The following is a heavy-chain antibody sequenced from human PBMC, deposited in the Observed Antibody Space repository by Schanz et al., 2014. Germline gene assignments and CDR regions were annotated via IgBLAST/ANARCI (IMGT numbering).Heavy chain of an antibody. CDR1: GGTFSTYT. Sequence: QVQLVQSGAEVKKPGSSVKVSCKASGGTFSTYTISWVRQAPGQGLEWMGRIIPILGIANYAQKFQGRVTITADKSTFTAYMDVSSLRSEDTALYYCATMWAYCTITTCHTLEPFDVWGQGTMVTVSS. D-gene: IGHD2-2*01. CDR3: ATMWAYCTITTCHTLEPFDV. V-gene: IGHV1-69*02. CDR2: IIPILGIA. J-gene: IGHJ3*01.